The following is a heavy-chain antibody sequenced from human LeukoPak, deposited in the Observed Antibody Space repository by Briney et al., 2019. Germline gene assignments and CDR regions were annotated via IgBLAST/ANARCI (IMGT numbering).Heavy chain of an antibody. CDR2: ISSSSSTI. J-gene: IGHJ4*02. CDR3: ARDGAGSIDY. CDR1: GFTFSSYS. D-gene: IGHD5-24*01. Sequence: GGSLRLSCAASGFTFSSYSMNWVRQAPGKGLEWVSYISSSSSTIYYADSVKGRFTISRDNAKNTLYLQMNSLRAEDTAVYYCARDGAGSIDYWGQGTLVTVSS. V-gene: IGHV3-48*04.